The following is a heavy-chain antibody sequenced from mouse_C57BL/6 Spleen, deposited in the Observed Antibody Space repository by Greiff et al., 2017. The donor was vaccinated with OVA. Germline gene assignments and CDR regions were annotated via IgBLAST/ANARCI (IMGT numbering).Heavy chain of an antibody. J-gene: IGHJ1*03. D-gene: IGHD2-5*01. V-gene: IGHV15-2*01. CDR3: ARGGSNYPYWYFDV. CDR2: ILPSIGRT. CDR1: DSEVFPIAY. Sequence: QVQLQQSGSELRSPGSSVKLSCKDFDSEVFPIAYMSWVRQKPGHGFEWIGGILPSIGRTIYGEKFEDKATLDADTLSNTAYLELNSLTSEDSAIYYCARGGSNYPYWYFDVWGTGTTVTVSS.